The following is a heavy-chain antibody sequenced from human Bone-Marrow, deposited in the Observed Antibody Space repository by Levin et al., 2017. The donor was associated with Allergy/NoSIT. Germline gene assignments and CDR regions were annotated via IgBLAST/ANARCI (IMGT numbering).Heavy chain of an antibody. CDR1: GGTFSSYT. CDR2: IIPILGIA. D-gene: IGHD3-10*01. Sequence: SVKVSCKASGGTFSSYTISWVRQAPGQGLEWMGRIIPILGIANYAQKFQGRVTITADKSTSTAYMELSSLRSEDTAVYYCARDGLGGDAFDIWGQGTMVTVSS. J-gene: IGHJ3*02. CDR3: ARDGLGGDAFDI. V-gene: IGHV1-69*04.